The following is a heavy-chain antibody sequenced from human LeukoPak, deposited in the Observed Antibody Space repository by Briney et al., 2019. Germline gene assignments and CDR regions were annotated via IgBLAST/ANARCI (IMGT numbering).Heavy chain of an antibody. J-gene: IGHJ4*02. CDR1: GGSLSTYS. V-gene: IGHV4-59*01. CDR2: IYYGGTT. Sequence: SETLSLTCSVSGGSLSTYSWSWVRQSPGKRLEWIGYIYYGGTTNYNPSLKSRVTISADTAKNQFSLRLRSVTAADTAIYYCARDTTVASGMQHWGQGTLVAVSS. D-gene: IGHD4-23*01. CDR3: ARDTTVASGMQH.